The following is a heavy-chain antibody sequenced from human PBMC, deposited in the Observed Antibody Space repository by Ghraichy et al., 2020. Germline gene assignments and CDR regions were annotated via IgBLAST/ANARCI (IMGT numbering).Heavy chain of an antibody. CDR2: MYYSGST. V-gene: IGHV4-59*01. CDR1: GGSISNYY. D-gene: IGHD3-16*01. Sequence: GSLRLSCTVSGGSISNYYWSWIRQPPGKGLEWIGYMYYSGSTNYNPSLKSRVTISVDTSKNQFSLKLSSVTAADTAVYYCARLGSANSTPTSWGQGTLVTVSS. J-gene: IGHJ5*02. CDR3: ARLGSANSTPTS.